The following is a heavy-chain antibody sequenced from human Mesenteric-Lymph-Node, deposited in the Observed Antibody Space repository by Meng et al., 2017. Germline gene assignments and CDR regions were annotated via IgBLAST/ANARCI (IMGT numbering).Heavy chain of an antibody. J-gene: IGHJ4*02. CDR1: GFTFSSYA. CDR2: ISYDGSAK. CDR3: ARPNWGYYYGSGSFGY. D-gene: IGHD3-10*01. V-gene: IGHV3-30*01. Sequence: GESLKISCAASGFTFSSYAIHWVRQAPGKGLEWVAVISYDGSAKYYADSVKGRFTISRDNSKNTLYPQMNSLRAEDTAVYYCARPNWGYYYGSGSFGYWGQGTLVTVSS.